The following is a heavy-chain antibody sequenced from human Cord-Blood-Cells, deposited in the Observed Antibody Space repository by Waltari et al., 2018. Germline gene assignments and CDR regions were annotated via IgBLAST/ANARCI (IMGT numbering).Heavy chain of an antibody. J-gene: IGHJ4*02. Sequence: ELQLVESGGGLVTPGGSLRLSCSACGFSFSSYMMNWVRQAPGKGLEGVQHISGSRSYIYYERSVKGRFITSRDSPKNSLYPQLKGLKDEETAGYYCARAGCLDDRGQGDLVTASS. V-gene: IGHV3-21*05. CDR1: GFSFSSYM. CDR2: ISGSRSYI. CDR3: ARAGCLDD.